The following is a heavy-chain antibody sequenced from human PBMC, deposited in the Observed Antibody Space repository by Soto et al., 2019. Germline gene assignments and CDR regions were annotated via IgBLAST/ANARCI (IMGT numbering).Heavy chain of an antibody. CDR2: IHSSGST. D-gene: IGHD1-26*01. J-gene: IGHJ4*02. CDR1: DGSVSSGNYY. CDR3: AREDMSGTYNFDF. V-gene: IGHV4-61*01. Sequence: SETLSLTCSVSDGSVSSGNYYWTWIRQPPGKGLEWIGYIHSSGSTLYNPSLKSRVTISVDTSRNQFSLTLDSVTAADTAVYYCAREDMSGTYNFDFWGPGTQVTVSS.